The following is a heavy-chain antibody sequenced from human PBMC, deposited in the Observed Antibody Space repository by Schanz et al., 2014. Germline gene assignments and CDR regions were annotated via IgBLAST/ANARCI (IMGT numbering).Heavy chain of an antibody. V-gene: IGHV4-61*02. CDR1: GGSIRSGTYY. J-gene: IGHJ6*02. CDR3: ARDSLRGATGGYGMDV. Sequence: QVQLQESGPGLVKPSQTLSLTCTVSGGSIRSGTYYWSWIRQPAGKALEWVGRVFPNGITNYNPSLKSRLTISRDTSKNQFSLTLTSLTAADTAVYYCARDSLRGATGGYGMDVWGQGTTVTVSS. CDR2: VFPNGIT. D-gene: IGHD2-8*02.